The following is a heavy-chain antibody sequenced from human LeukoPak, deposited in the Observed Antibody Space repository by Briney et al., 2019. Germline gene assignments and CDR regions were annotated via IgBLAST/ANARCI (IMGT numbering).Heavy chain of an antibody. CDR3: AKGSSGWLNWFDP. J-gene: IGHJ5*02. Sequence: QTGGSLRLSCAASGFTFSSYAMSWVRQAPGKGLEWVSAISGSGGSTYYADSVKGRLTISRDNSKNTLYLQMNSLRAEDTAVYYCAKGSSGWLNWFDPWGQGTLVTVSS. D-gene: IGHD6-19*01. CDR1: GFTFSSYA. CDR2: ISGSGGST. V-gene: IGHV3-23*01.